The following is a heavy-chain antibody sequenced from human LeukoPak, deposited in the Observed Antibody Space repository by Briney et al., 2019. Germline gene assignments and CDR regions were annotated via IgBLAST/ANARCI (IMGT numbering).Heavy chain of an antibody. CDR2: IYYSGST. Sequence: SETLSLTCTVSGGSISSYYWSWIRQPPGKGLEWIGYIYYSGSTNYNPSLKSRVTISVDTSKNQFSLKLSSVTAADTAVYYCAWADGNYYDSSGYYKLYHDAFDIWGQGTMVTVSS. V-gene: IGHV4-59*01. D-gene: IGHD3-22*01. CDR3: AWADGNYYDSSGYYKLYHDAFDI. J-gene: IGHJ3*02. CDR1: GGSISSYY.